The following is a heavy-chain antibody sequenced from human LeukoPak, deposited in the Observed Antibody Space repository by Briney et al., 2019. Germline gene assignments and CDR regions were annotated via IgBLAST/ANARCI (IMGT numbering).Heavy chain of an antibody. CDR2: IYYSGST. D-gene: IGHD5-18*01. CDR3: ARDGSSYGYFDY. V-gene: IGHV4-31*03. Sequence: SETLSLTCTVSGGSINSGGYYWSWIRQHPGKGXXXIGYIYYSGSTYYNPSLKSRVTISVDTSKNQFSLKLSSVTAADTAVYYCARDGSSYGYFDYWGQGTLVTVSS. J-gene: IGHJ4*02. CDR1: GGSINSGGYY.